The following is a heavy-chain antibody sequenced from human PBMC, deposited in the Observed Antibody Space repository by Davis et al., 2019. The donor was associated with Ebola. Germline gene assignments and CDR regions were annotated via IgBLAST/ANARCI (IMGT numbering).Heavy chain of an antibody. V-gene: IGHV3-7*01. D-gene: IGHD5-12*01. CDR3: ARRYRRSFDY. CDR1: GFTFSSYW. J-gene: IGHJ4*02. Sequence: GESLKISCAASGFTFSSYWMSWVRQAPGKGLEWVANIKQDGSEKYYVDSVKGRFTISRDNAKNTLYLQMNSLRAEDTAVYYCARRYRRSFDYWGQGTLVTVSS. CDR2: IKQDGSEK.